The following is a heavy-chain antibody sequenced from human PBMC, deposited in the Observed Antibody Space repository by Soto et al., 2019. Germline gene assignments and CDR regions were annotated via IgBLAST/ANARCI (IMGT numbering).Heavy chain of an antibody. J-gene: IGHJ4*02. V-gene: IGHV1-69*02. Sequence: GASVKVSCKASGGTFSRYTISWVRQAPGQGLEWMGRIIPILGIANYAQKFQGRVTITADKSTSTAYMELSSLRSEDTAVYYCARVRSGSYVDYWGQGTLVTVSS. CDR2: IIPILGIA. D-gene: IGHD1-26*01. CDR3: ARVRSGSYVDY. CDR1: GGTFSRYT.